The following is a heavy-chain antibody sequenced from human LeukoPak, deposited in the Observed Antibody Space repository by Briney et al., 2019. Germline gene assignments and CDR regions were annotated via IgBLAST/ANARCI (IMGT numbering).Heavy chain of an antibody. V-gene: IGHV3-7*01. CDR3: ARRWANHDF. CDR2: IKADGSEK. J-gene: IGHJ4*02. Sequence: GGSLRLSCAASGISFTNFSMTWVRQAPGKGLEWVANIKADGSEKSYVDSVKGRFTISRDNAKNAVYLQMNSLRAEDTALYYCARRWANHDFWGQGALVTVSS. D-gene: IGHD4/OR15-4a*01. CDR1: GISFTNFS.